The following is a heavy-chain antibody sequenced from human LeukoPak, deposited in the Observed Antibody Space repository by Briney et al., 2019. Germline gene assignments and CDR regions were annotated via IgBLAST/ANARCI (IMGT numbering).Heavy chain of an antibody. CDR1: GGSISSSSYY. J-gene: IGHJ5*02. Sequence: PSETLSLTCTVSGGSISSSSYYWGWIRQPPGKGLEWIGSIYYSGSTYYNPSLKSRVTISVDTSKNQFSLKLSSVTAADTAVYYCAREWQAAAADALYNWFDPWGQGTLVTVSS. D-gene: IGHD6-13*01. V-gene: IGHV4-39*07. CDR2: IYYSGST. CDR3: AREWQAAAADALYNWFDP.